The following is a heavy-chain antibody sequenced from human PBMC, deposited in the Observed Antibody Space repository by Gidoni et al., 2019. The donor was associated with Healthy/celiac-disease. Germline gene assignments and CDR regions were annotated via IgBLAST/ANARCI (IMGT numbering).Heavy chain of an antibody. Sequence: QVQLVQSGAEVKKPGASVKVSCKASGYTFTSYGISWVRQAPGQGLEWMGWISAYNGNTNYAQKLQGRVTMTTDTSTSTAYMELRSLRSDDTAVYYCARVPYYYDSSGYYYTIWDYWGQGTLVTVSS. V-gene: IGHV1-18*01. D-gene: IGHD3-22*01. CDR3: ARVPYYYDSSGYYYTIWDY. J-gene: IGHJ4*02. CDR1: GYTFTSYG. CDR2: ISAYNGNT.